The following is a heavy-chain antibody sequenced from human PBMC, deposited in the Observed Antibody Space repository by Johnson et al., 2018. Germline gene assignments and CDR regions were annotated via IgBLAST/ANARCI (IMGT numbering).Heavy chain of an antibody. CDR1: GFTFSSYW. Sequence: VQLVESGGGLVQPGGSLRLSCVVSGFTFSSYWITWVRQAPGKGLEWVANIKQDGSEKYYVDSVKGRFTISRDNAKNSLYLQMNSLRAEDTAVYYCARGQSFWSGSYYFDYWGQGTLVTVSS. CDR3: ARGQSFWSGSYYFDY. D-gene: IGHD3-3*01. J-gene: IGHJ4*02. CDR2: IKQDGSEK. V-gene: IGHV3-7*01.